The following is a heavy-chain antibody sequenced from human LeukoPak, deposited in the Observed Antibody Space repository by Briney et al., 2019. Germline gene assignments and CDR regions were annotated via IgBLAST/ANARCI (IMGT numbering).Heavy chain of an antibody. Sequence: GGSLRLSCAASGFTFGSYGMHWVRQAPGKGLEWVAVIWYDGSNKYYADSVKGRFTISRDNSKNTLYLQMNSLRAEDTAVYYCARVSSLDFDAFDIWGQGTMVTVSS. V-gene: IGHV3-33*01. CDR2: IWYDGSNK. CDR1: GFTFGSYG. CDR3: ARVSSLDFDAFDI. D-gene: IGHD2-2*03. J-gene: IGHJ3*02.